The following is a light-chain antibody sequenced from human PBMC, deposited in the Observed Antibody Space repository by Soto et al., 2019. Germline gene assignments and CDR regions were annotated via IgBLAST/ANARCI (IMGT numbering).Light chain of an antibody. Sequence: EIVLTQSPGTLSLSPGERATLSCRASQSVSSIYLAWYQHKPGQAPRLLIYGASSRATGIPDRFSGRGSGTDFTLTISRLEPDDFAVYYFQQYGSSSWTFGRGTTVEIK. J-gene: IGKJ1*01. V-gene: IGKV3-20*01. CDR2: GAS. CDR3: QQYGSSSWT. CDR1: QSVSSIY.